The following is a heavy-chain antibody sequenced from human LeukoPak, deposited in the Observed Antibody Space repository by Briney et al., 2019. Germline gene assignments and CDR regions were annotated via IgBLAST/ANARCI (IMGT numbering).Heavy chain of an antibody. CDR1: GYTFTSYG. CDR2: ISAYNGNT. CDR3: ARDTDYYDSSGFDY. V-gene: IGHV1-18*01. J-gene: IGHJ4*02. Sequence: SVKVSCKASGYTFTSYGISWVRQAPGQGLEWMGWISAYNGNTNYAQKLQGRVTMTTDTSTSTAYMELRSLRSDDTAVYYCARDTDYYDSSGFDYWGQGTLVTVSS. D-gene: IGHD3-22*01.